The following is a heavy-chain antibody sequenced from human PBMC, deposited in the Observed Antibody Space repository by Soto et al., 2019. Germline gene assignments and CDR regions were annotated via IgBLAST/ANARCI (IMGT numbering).Heavy chain of an antibody. D-gene: IGHD6-13*01. Sequence: QVQLVQSGAEVKKPGASVRVSCKASGYTFSRYGISWVRQAPGQGLEWMGWISGFNGNTKESEKLQGRVTLTTDTAANTAHMELRGLRSEDTAVYYCARASAYSTPWSFDNWGQGTLVTVSS. CDR3: ARASAYSTPWSFDN. V-gene: IGHV1-18*01. CDR2: ISGFNGNT. J-gene: IGHJ4*02. CDR1: GYTFSRYG.